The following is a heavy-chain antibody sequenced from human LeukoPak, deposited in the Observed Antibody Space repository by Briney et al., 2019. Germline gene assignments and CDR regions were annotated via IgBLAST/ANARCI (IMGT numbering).Heavy chain of an antibody. V-gene: IGHV3-30*02. Sequence: GGSLRLSCAASGFTFSSYGMHWVRQAPSKGLEWVAFIRYDGSNKYYADSVKGRFTISRDNSKNTLYLQMNSLRAEDTAVYYCAKRVSGWYDDYYFYMDVWGKGTTVTISS. J-gene: IGHJ6*03. D-gene: IGHD6-19*01. CDR2: IRYDGSNK. CDR1: GFTFSSYG. CDR3: AKRVSGWYDDYYFYMDV.